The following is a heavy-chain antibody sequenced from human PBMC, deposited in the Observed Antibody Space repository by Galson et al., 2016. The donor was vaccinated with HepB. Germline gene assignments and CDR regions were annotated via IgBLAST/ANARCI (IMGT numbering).Heavy chain of an antibody. J-gene: IGHJ6*02. V-gene: IGHV3-53*01. CDR1: GFTVSSDY. CDR3: ARDPGFRNGIYV. CDR2: SYGGGNT. Sequence: SLRLSCAASGFTVSSDYMNWVRQAPGKGLEWVSVSYGGGNTYYAESVKGRFTISRDSSKNTLFLQMNSLRAEDTAVYYCARDPGFRNGIYVWGQGTTVTVSS.